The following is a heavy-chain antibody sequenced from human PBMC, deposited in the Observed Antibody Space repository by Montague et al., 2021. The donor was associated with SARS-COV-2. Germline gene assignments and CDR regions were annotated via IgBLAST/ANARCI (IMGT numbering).Heavy chain of an antibody. CDR2: IYDSGST. Sequence: SETLSLTCIFSGSSVRSYYWSWIRQPPGKGLEWIGYIYDSGSTNYNPSLKSRVTISVDTSKNQFSLKLSSVTAADTAVYYCARENTVTTFGGPYYIDSWGQGTLVTVSA. J-gene: IGHJ4*02. V-gene: IGHV4-59*02. CDR1: GSSVRSYY. CDR3: ARENTVTTFGGPYYIDS. D-gene: IGHD4-17*01.